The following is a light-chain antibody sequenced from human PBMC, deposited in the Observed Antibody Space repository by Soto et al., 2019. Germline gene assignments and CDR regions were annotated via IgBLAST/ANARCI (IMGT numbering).Light chain of an antibody. CDR2: DAS. J-gene: IGKJ4*01. Sequence: EIVLIQSPATLSLSPGERATLSCRASQSVDSYLAWYQHKPGQAPRLLISDASNRATGIPARFSGSGSETDFTLTISSLEPEDSAVYYCQQRSNWPSLTFGGGTKVEIK. CDR3: QQRSNWPSLT. CDR1: QSVDSY. V-gene: IGKV3-11*01.